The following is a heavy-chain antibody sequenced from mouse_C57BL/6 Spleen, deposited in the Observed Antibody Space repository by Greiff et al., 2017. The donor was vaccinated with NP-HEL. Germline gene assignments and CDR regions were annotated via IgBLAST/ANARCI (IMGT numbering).Heavy chain of an antibody. V-gene: IGHV1-15*01. CDR3: TRKGPVYYGSFFDY. CDR2: IDPETGGT. CDR1: GYTFTDYE. D-gene: IGHD1-1*01. Sequence: QVQLQQSGAELVRPGASVTLSCKASGYTFTDYEMHWVKQTPVHGLEWIGAIDPETGGTAYNQKFKGKAILTADKSSSTAYMELRSLTSEDSAVYYCTRKGPVYYGSFFDYWGQGTTLTVSS. J-gene: IGHJ2*01.